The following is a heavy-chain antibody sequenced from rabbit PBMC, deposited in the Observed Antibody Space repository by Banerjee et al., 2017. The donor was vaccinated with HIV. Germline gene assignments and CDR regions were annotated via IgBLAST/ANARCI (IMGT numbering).Heavy chain of an antibody. CDR1: GFDFSSNA. J-gene: IGHJ3*01. V-gene: IGHV1S45*01. CDR2: IYAGSSGSA. Sequence: QEQLVESGGGLVQPEGSLTLTCTASGFDFSSNAICWVRQAPGKGLEWIGTIYAGSSGSAYYASWVNGRFTISKTSSTTVTLQMTSLTAADTATYFCARDDLSSGDTYSLWGQGTLVTVS. CDR3: ARDDLSSGDTYSL. D-gene: IGHD1-1*01.